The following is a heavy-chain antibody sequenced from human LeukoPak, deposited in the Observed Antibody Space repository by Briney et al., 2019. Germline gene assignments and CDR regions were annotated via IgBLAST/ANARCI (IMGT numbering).Heavy chain of an antibody. J-gene: IGHJ4*02. Sequence: SETLSLTCTVSGDITHHWGWIRQPPGKGLEWIGSIYYSGSTYYNPSLKSRVTISVDTPKNQFSLKLSSVTAADTAVYYCARLSPVVAGPYLDYWGQGTLVTVSS. CDR1: GDITHH. CDR3: ARLSPVVAGPYLDY. CDR2: IYYSGST. D-gene: IGHD2-15*01. V-gene: IGHV4-39*01.